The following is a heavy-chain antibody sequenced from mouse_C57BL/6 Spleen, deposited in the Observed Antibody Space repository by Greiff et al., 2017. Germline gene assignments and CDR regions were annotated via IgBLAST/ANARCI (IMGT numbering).Heavy chain of an antibody. CDR3: ARDYDEGLGWGDY. Sequence: VMLVESGPGLVAPSQSLSITCTVSGFSLTSYAISWVRQPPGKGLEWLGVIWTGGGTNYNSALKSRLSISKDKSKSQVFLKMNSLQTDDTARYYCARDYDEGLGWGDYWGQGTSVTVSS. J-gene: IGHJ4*01. V-gene: IGHV2-9-1*01. CDR2: IWTGGGT. D-gene: IGHD2-4*01. CDR1: GFSLTSYA.